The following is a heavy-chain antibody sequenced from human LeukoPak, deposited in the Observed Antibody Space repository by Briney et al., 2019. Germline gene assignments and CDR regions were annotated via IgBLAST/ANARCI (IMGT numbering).Heavy chain of an antibody. CDR1: GYTFTGYF. V-gene: IGHV1-2*02. CDR2: INPDSGGT. J-gene: IGHJ3*02. D-gene: IGHD3-10*01. CDR3: ARDLWFAKLENDAFDI. Sequence: ASVKVSCKTSGYTFTGYFIHWVRQAPGQGLEWMGWINPDSGGTNFAQKFQGRVTVSRDTSISTAYMELSRLRSDDTAVYYCARDLWFAKLENDAFDIWGQGTMVTVSS.